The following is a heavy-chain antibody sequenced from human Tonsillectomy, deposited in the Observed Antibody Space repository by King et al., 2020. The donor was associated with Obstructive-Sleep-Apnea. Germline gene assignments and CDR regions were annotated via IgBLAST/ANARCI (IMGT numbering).Heavy chain of an antibody. CDR1: GGSISSSSYY. Sequence: QLQESGPGLVKPSETLSLTCTVSGGSISSSSYYWGWIRQPPGKGLEWIGSIYYSGSTYYNPSLKSRVTISVDTSKNQFSLKLSSVTAADTAVYYCADLGYCSSTRCRDWYFDLWGRGTLVTVSS. CDR3: ADLGYCSSTRCRDWYFDL. V-gene: IGHV4-39*07. J-gene: IGHJ2*01. D-gene: IGHD2-2*01. CDR2: IYYSGST.